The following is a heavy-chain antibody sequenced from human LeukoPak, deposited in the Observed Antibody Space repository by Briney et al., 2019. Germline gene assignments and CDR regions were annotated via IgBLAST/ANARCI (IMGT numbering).Heavy chain of an antibody. Sequence: ASVKVSCKASGYTFTGYYLHWVRQAPGQGLEWMGWINPKSGGTNYAQKFQGRVTMTRDTSISTAYMELSRLRSDDTAVYYCASSRGFWSGSGYWGQGTLVTVSS. CDR1: GYTFTGYY. V-gene: IGHV1-2*02. D-gene: IGHD3-3*01. CDR2: INPKSGGT. CDR3: ASSRGFWSGSGY. J-gene: IGHJ4*02.